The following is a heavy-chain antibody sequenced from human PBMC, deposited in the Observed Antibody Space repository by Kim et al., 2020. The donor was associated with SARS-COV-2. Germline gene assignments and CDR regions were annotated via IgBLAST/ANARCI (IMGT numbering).Heavy chain of an antibody. CDR3: ARQGSSSWIQNWFDP. D-gene: IGHD6-13*01. J-gene: IGHJ5*02. V-gene: IGHV5-10-1*01. Sequence: PSFQGHVTISADKSISTAYLQWSSLKASDTAMYYCARQGSSSWIQNWFDPWGQGTLVTVSS.